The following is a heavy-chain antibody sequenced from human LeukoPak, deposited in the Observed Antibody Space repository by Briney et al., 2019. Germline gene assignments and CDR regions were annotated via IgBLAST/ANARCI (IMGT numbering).Heavy chain of an antibody. CDR1: GGSFSGYY. D-gene: IGHD6-19*01. J-gene: IGHJ4*02. Sequence: SETLSLTCAVYGGSFSGYYWSWIRQPPGKGLEWIGEINHSGSTNYNPSLTSRVTISVDTSKNQFSLKLSSVTAADTVVYYCARYWNFEFGGSSGIPQYYFDYLGQGTLVTVSS. CDR2: INHSGST. V-gene: IGHV4-34*01. CDR3: ARYWNFEFGGSSGIPQYYFDY.